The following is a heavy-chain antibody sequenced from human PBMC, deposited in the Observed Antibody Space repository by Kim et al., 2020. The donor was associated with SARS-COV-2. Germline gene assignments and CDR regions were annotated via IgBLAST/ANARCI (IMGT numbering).Heavy chain of an antibody. D-gene: IGHD2-15*01. CDR3: ASKYCRGGNCDYPIFDY. Sequence: ASVKVSCKASGYTFTAYFMHWVRQAPGQGLEWMGSINPKRGGTSYAQKFQGRITMTRDTSISTAYLELSRLNSDDTATYYCASKYCRGGNCDYPIFDYWG. CDR2: INPKRGGT. CDR1: GYTFTAYF. V-gene: IGHV1-2*02. J-gene: IGHJ4*01.